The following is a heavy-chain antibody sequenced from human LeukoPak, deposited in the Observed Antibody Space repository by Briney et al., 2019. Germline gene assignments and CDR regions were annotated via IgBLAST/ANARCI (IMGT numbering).Heavy chain of an antibody. CDR2: VWYDDAVK. Sequence: GGSLRLSCAASGFTFSNYGMHWVRQAPGKGLEWLAVVWYDDAVKNYADSVKGRFTISRDNAKKSLYLQMDSLRAEDTAVYYCATHGYSELRYFDWSTNEWGQGTLVTVSS. CDR1: GFTFSNYG. D-gene: IGHD3-9*01. V-gene: IGHV3-33*03. J-gene: IGHJ4*02. CDR3: ATHGYSELRYFDWSTNE.